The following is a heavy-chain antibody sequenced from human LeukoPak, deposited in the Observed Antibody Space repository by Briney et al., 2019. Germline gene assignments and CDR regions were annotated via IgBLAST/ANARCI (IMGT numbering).Heavy chain of an antibody. CDR3: ARHMYSSSWYGQYYYYGMDV. V-gene: IGHV4-39*01. J-gene: IGHJ6*02. D-gene: IGHD6-13*01. CDR2: IYYSGST. CDR1: GGSISSSSYY. Sequence: SETLSLTCTVSGGSISSSSYYWGWIRQPPGKGLEWIGSIYYSGSTYYNPSLKSRVTISVDTSKNQFSLKLSSVTAADTAVYYCARHMYSSSWYGQYYYYGMDVWGQGTTVTASS.